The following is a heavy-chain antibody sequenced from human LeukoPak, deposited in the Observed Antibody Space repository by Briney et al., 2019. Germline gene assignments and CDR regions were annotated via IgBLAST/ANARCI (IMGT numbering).Heavy chain of an antibody. CDR3: ARGHQPPYYGMDV. CDR2: IIPILGIA. Sequence: SVKVSCKASGGTFSSYTISWVRQASGQGLEWMGRIIPILGIANYAQKFQGRVTITADKSTSTAYMELSSLRSEDTAVFYCARGHQPPYYGMDVWGQGTTVTVSS. CDR1: GGTFSSYT. J-gene: IGHJ6*02. V-gene: IGHV1-69*02.